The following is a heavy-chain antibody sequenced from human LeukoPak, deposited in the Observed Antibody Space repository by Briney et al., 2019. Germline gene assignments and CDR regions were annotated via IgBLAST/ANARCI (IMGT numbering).Heavy chain of an antibody. V-gene: IGHV4-59*08. J-gene: IGHJ5*02. CDR2: IYSSGSA. CDR1: GASINNNY. CDR3: ARHRDYYDT. Sequence: PSETLSLTCTVYGASINNNYWTWIRQPPGKGLEWIGYIYSSGSANYNPSLKSRVTISGDTSKNQISLKLTSVTAADTAVYFCARHRDYYDTWGQGTLVTVSS. D-gene: IGHD3-9*01.